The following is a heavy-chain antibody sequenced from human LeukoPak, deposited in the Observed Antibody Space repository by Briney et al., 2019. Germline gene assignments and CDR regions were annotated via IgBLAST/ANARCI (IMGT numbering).Heavy chain of an antibody. D-gene: IGHD2-2*01. CDR3: ARGVVVAPDVTPFDY. Sequence: ASVKVSCKASGYTFTSYDLYWVRQATGQGLEWMGWMNPNSGNTGYAQKFQGRVTMTRNTSISTAYMELSSLRSEDTAVYYCARGVVVAPDVTPFDYWGQGTLVTVSS. J-gene: IGHJ4*02. CDR2: MNPNSGNT. CDR1: GYTFTSYD. V-gene: IGHV1-8*01.